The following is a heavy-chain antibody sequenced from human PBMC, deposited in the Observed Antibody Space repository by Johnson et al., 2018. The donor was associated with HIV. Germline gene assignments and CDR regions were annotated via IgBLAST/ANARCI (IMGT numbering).Heavy chain of an antibody. CDR1: GFTFSSYA. CDR2: ISGSGGST. J-gene: IGHJ3*02. CDR3: AKDRTAVQVAFDI. Sequence: MQLVESGGGLVQPGGSLRLSCAASGFTFSSYAMSWVRQAPGKGLEWVSAISGSGGSTYYADSVKGRFTISRDNSKNTLYLQMNSVRAVDTAVYYCAKDRTAVQVAFDIWGQGTMVTVSS. V-gene: IGHV3-23*04. D-gene: IGHD2-21*02.